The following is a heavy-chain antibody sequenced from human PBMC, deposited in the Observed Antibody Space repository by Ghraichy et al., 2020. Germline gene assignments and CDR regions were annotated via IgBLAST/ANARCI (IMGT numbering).Heavy chain of an antibody. CDR3: ARGNSYSSPEGYLDS. J-gene: IGHJ4*02. CDR1: GFSFSGSW. Sequence: GGSLRLSCAASGFSFSGSWMNWVRLAPGKGLEWVANLSPDGSVKKYMDSVKGRFTISRDNAKNSLHLQMNSLRVDDTAIYYCARGNSYSSPEGYLDSWGQGTLVTVFS. D-gene: IGHD1-26*01. CDR2: LSPDGSVK. V-gene: IGHV3-7*01.